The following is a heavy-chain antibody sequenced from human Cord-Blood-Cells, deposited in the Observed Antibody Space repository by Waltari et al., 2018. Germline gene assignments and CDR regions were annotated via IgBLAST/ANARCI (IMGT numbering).Heavy chain of an antibody. J-gene: IGHJ6*02. V-gene: IGHV1-58*01. Sequence: QMQLVQSGPEVKKPGTSVKVSCKASGFTFTSSAVQWVRQARGKRLEWMGWIVVGHGNTNYAQKFQERVTITRDMSTSTAYMELSSLRSEDTAVYYCAAARRRSIVGATYYYYYGMDVWGQGTTVTVSS. CDR3: AAARRRSIVGATYYYYYGMDV. D-gene: IGHD1-26*01. CDR2: IVVGHGNT. CDR1: GFTFTSSA.